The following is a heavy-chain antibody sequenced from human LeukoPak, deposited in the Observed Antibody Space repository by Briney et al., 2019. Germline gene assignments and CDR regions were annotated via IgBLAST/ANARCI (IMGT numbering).Heavy chain of an antibody. D-gene: IGHD3-3*01. CDR1: GFTFSRNA. V-gene: IGHV3-30*04. J-gene: IGHJ6*02. Sequence: GRSLRLSCAASGFTFSRNAMHWVRQAPGKGLEWVAVISYDGSNKFYADSVKGRFTISRDNSKNTLYLQMNSLRAEDTAVYYCVRGKLVSGRYYYYGMDVWGQGTTVTVSS. CDR3: VRGKLVSGRYYYYGMDV. CDR2: ISYDGSNK.